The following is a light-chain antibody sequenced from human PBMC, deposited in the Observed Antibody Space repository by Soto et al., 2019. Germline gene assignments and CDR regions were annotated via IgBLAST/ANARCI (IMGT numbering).Light chain of an antibody. V-gene: IGLV1-40*01. J-gene: IGLJ2*01. CDR3: QSYDNSLSGLV. Sequence: QSVLTQPPSVSGAPGQRVTFSCTGSSSNIGAGYDVHWYQQLPGTAPKLLIYGISNRPSGVPDRFSGSRSGTSASLAITGLQAEDEADYYCQSYDNSLSGLVFGGGTKVTVL. CDR1: SSNIGAGYD. CDR2: GIS.